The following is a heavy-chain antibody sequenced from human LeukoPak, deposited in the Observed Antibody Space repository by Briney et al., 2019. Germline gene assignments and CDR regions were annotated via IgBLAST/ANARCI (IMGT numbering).Heavy chain of an antibody. V-gene: IGHV4-61*02. Sequence: PSETLSLTCTVSGGSISSGSHYWSWIRQSAGKGLEWIGRINTSGSTNYNPSLKSRVTISVDTSKNQFSLKLSSVTAADTAVYYCASNYYGSGSYSWWGQGTLVTVSS. CDR3: ASNYYGSGSYSW. J-gene: IGHJ4*02. CDR1: GGSISSGSHY. D-gene: IGHD3-10*01. CDR2: INTSGST.